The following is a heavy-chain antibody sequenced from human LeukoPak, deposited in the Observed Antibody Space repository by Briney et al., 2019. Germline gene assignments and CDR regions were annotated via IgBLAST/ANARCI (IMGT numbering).Heavy chain of an antibody. Sequence: GGSLRLSCTASGFTFGDYGMTWVRQAPGKGLEWVGFIRSKAYDGTTEYAASVKGRLTISRDDSKSIAYLQMYSLKTEDTAVYYCTRVLSSWSYFDYWGQGTLVTISS. V-gene: IGHV3-49*04. J-gene: IGHJ4*02. CDR1: GFTFGDYG. D-gene: IGHD6-13*01. CDR2: IRSKAYDGTT. CDR3: TRVLSSWSYFDY.